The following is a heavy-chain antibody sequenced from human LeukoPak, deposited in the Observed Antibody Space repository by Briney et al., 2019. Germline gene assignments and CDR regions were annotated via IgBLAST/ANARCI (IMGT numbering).Heavy chain of an antibody. CDR1: GFPLCSYA. Sequence: WGALRLSCAASGFPLCSYAMSWVRPAPGEGVGWGSAISGCGGSTYYAESVKGRFTISRDNSKNTLYLQMNSLRAEDTAVYYCAKQPPTYDILTGYWAPQLSDETNVDYWGQGTLVTVSS. V-gene: IGHV3-23*01. CDR3: AKQPPTYDILTGYWAPQLSDETNVDY. D-gene: IGHD3-9*01. CDR2: ISGCGGST. J-gene: IGHJ4*02.